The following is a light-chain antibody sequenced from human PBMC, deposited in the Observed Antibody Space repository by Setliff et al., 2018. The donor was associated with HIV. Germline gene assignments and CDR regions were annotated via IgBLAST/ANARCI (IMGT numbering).Light chain of an antibody. Sequence: QSALTQPASVSGSPGQSITISRTGTSSDVGGYSFVSWYQQHPGKAPKLMIYDVSNRPSGVSNRFSGSKSGNTASLTVSGLQAEDEADYYCSSYTSRSTWVFGGGTKVTVL. J-gene: IGLJ3*02. V-gene: IGLV2-14*03. CDR1: SSDVGGYSF. CDR2: DVS. CDR3: SSYTSRSTWV.